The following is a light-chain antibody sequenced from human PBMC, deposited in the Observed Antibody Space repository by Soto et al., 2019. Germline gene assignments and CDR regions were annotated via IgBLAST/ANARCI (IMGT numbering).Light chain of an antibody. V-gene: IGLV1-44*01. J-gene: IGLJ2*01. CDR3: AAWDVSLVV. CDR1: SSNIGTNT. Sequence: QSVLTQPPLASGTPGQRVTISCSGSSSNIGTNTVIWYQQLPGAAPKLLIYSDNQRPSGVPDRFSGSKSGTSASLAISGLQSEDEADYFCAAWDVSLVVFGGGTKVTVL. CDR2: SDN.